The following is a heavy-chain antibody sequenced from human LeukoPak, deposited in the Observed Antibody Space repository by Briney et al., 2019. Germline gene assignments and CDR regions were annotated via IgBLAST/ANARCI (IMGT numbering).Heavy chain of an antibody. D-gene: IGHD3-22*01. CDR3: AKDDSGGYYYTFDY. J-gene: IGHJ4*02. V-gene: IGHV3-30*18. Sequence: GGSLRLSCAASGFTFSSYGMHWVRQAPGKGLEWVAVISYDGSEKYYEDSVKGRLTISRDNSKNTLYLLMNSLRAEDTAMYYCAKDDSGGYYYTFDYWGQGTLVTVSS. CDR1: GFTFSSYG. CDR2: ISYDGSEK.